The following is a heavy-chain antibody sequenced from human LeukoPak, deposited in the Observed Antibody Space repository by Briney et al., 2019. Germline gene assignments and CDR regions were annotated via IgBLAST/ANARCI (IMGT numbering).Heavy chain of an antibody. CDR2: INPSGAGT. CDR3: ARDQETGRDGYNYY. Sequence: ASVKVSCKASGYTFTSYYMHWVRQAPGQGLEWMGIINPSGAGTTYAQKFQGRVTMTRDTSTSTVYMELSSLRSEDTAMYYCARDQETGRDGYNYYWGQGTLVTVSS. CDR1: GYTFTSYY. D-gene: IGHD5-24*01. J-gene: IGHJ4*02. V-gene: IGHV1-46*01.